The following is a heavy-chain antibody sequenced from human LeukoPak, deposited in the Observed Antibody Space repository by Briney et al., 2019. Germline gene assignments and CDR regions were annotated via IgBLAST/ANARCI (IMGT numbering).Heavy chain of an antibody. Sequence: GGSLRLSCEASRFTFSNYNMNWVRQAPGKGPEWISSITTSSSYIYYADSVKGRFTISRDNAKNSLYLQMNSLTADDTAIYYCARGVFGVILSFGDFDIWGQGTMVTVSS. J-gene: IGHJ3*02. V-gene: IGHV3-21*01. CDR1: RFTFSNYN. CDR2: ITTSSSYI. CDR3: ARGVFGVILSFGDFDI. D-gene: IGHD3-3*01.